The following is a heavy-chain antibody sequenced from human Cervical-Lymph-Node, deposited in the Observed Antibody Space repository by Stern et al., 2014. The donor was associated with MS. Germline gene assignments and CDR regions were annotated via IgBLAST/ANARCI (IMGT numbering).Heavy chain of an antibody. V-gene: IGHV5-51*01. CDR2: IYPEDSDT. D-gene: IGHD3-22*01. J-gene: IGHJ3*02. Sequence: EVQLVESGAEVKKPGESLKISCKTSGYSFSNFWIGWVRQKPGKGLEWMGIIYPEDSDTTYSPSFQGHVPISADESISTAYLQWRSLKDSDTAMYYCVRRRDSDSYDTFDIWGQGTMLIVSS. CDR3: VRRRDSDSYDTFDI. CDR1: GYSFSNFW.